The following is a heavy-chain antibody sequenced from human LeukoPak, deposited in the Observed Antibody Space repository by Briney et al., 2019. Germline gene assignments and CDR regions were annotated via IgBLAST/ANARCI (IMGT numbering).Heavy chain of an antibody. J-gene: IGHJ3*02. Sequence: SETLSLTCTVSGGSISSYYWSWIRQPPGKGLEWIGYIYYSGSTNCNPSLKSRVTISVDTSKNQFSLKLSSVTAADTAVYYCAREKNAGRLFGARIPRRAFDIWGQGTMVTVSS. D-gene: IGHD3-16*01. CDR3: AREKNAGRLFGARIPRRAFDI. CDR2: IYYSGST. V-gene: IGHV4-59*01. CDR1: GGSISSYY.